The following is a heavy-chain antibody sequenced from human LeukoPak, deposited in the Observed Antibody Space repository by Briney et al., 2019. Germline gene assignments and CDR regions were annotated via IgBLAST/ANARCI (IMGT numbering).Heavy chain of an antibody. Sequence: GGSLRLSCAASGFTFSNYAVTWVRQAPGKGLEWVSAITNTGGSTNYADSVKGRFTISRDNSKNTLYLQMNTLRAEHTAVYYCAKVCSVWYFDYWGQGTLVTVSS. CDR2: ITNTGGST. CDR1: GFTFSNYA. CDR3: AKVCSVWYFDY. J-gene: IGHJ4*02. D-gene: IGHD6-19*01. V-gene: IGHV3-23*01.